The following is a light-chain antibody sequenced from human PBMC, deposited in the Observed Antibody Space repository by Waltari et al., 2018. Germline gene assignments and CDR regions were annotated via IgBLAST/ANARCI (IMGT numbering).Light chain of an antibody. V-gene: IGLV4-69*01. Sequence: QLVLTQSPSASASLGASVKLTCTLSSGHSTYAIAWHQQQPEKGPRHLMKVNSDGSHSKGDGIPDRFSGSSSGTERYLTISSLQSEDEGDYYCQTWDTGHVVFGGGTTLTVL. CDR1: SGHSTYA. CDR2: VNSDGSH. J-gene: IGLJ2*01. CDR3: QTWDTGHVV.